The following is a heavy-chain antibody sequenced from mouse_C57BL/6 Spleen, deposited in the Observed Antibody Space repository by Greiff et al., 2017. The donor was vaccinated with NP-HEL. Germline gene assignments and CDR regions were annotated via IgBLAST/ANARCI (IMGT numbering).Heavy chain of an antibody. CDR1: GFTFSDYG. Sequence: EVKLLESGGGLVKPGGSLKLSCAASGFTFSDYGMHWVRQAPEKGLEWVAYISSGSSTIYYADTVKGRFTISRDNAKNTLFLQMTSLRSEDTAMYYCARSGLGYAMDYWGQGTSVTVSS. CDR2: ISSGSSTI. D-gene: IGHD4-1*01. V-gene: IGHV5-17*01. J-gene: IGHJ4*01. CDR3: ARSGLGYAMDY.